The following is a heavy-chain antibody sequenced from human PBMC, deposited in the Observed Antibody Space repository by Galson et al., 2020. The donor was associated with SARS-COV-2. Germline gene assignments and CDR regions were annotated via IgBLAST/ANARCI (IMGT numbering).Heavy chain of an antibody. CDR3: ARATTPYWSRSSCYNTHFDC. Sequence: SETLSLTCTVSGGSISSGGYYWSWIRQHPGKGLEWIGYIYYSGSTYYNPSLKSRVTISVDTSTNQFSLKLSSVTAADTAVYYFARATTPYWSRSSCYNTHFDCCGQGTLVTVSS. CDR2: IYYSGST. J-gene: IGHJ4*02. CDR1: GGSISSGGYY. D-gene: IGHD2-2*02. V-gene: IGHV4-31*03.